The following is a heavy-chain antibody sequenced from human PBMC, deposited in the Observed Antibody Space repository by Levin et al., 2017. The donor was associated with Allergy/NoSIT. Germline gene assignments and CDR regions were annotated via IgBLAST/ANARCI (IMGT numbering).Heavy chain of an antibody. CDR1: GFIFRDHA. D-gene: IGHD6-19*01. Sequence: SLKISCAASGFIFRDHAMHWVRQRPGKGLEWVSIINWNGGNIAYVDSVKGRFTISRDNAKNSLYLQMSSLRVEDTALYYCVRDIYLGQWPQQYGMDVWGRGTTVTVSS. V-gene: IGHV3-9*01. CDR2: INWNGGNI. J-gene: IGHJ6*02. CDR3: VRDIYLGQWPQQYGMDV.